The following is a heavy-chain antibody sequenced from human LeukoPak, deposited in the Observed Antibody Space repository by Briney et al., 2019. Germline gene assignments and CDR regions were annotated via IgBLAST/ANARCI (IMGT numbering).Heavy chain of an antibody. Sequence: GASVKVSCKSSGGTFSSYAISWVRQAPGHGLEWMGGIIPIFGTANYAQKFQGRVTITADKSTSTAYMELSSLRSEDTAVYYCASLHSSGWSSDYWGQGTLVTVSS. CDR3: ASLHSSGWSSDY. J-gene: IGHJ4*02. CDR1: GGTFSSYA. CDR2: IIPIFGTA. D-gene: IGHD6-19*01. V-gene: IGHV1-69*06.